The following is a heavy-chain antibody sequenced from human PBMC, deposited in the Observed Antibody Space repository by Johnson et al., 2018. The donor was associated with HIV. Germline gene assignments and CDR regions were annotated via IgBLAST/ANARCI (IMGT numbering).Heavy chain of an antibody. Sequence: VLLVESGGGVVRPGGSLRLSCAASGFTFDDYGMSWVRQAPGKGLEWVSVIYSGGSTYYADSVKGRFTISRDNSKNTLYLQMNSLRAEDTAVYYCAREGVSGSYYDAFDLWGQGTMVTVSS. D-gene: IGHD1-26*01. CDR1: GFTFDDYG. CDR3: AREGVSGSYYDAFDL. CDR2: IYSGGST. V-gene: IGHV3-66*02. J-gene: IGHJ3*01.